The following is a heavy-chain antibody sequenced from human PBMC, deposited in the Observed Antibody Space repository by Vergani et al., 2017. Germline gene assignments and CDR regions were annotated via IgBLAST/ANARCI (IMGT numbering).Heavy chain of an antibody. Sequence: QLQLQESGPGLLKPSETLSLTCSVSGTSLSGSSDYWGWIRQPPGKGLEWIGGIFYTGTSYYNPSLEGRATNSVDTSKNQFSLKLKSVTAADTAIYYCARGRDPRAYYYYYYMDVWGKGTTVTVSS. CDR3: ARGRDPRAYYYYYYMDV. J-gene: IGHJ6*03. D-gene: IGHD3-10*01. CDR2: IFYTGTS. V-gene: IGHV4-39*01. CDR1: GTSLSGSSDY.